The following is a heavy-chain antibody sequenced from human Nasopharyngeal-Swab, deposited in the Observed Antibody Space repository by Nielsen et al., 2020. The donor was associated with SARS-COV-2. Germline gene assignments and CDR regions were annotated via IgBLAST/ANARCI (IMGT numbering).Heavy chain of an antibody. J-gene: IGHJ4*02. V-gene: IGHV4-59*08. Sequence: SETLSLTCTVSGGSISSYYWSWIRQPPGKGLEWIGYIYYSGSTNYNPSLKSRVTISVDTSKNQFSLKLSSVTAADTAVYYRARGNYYYDSSGRSVDYWGQGTLVTVSS. CDR3: ARGNYYYDSSGRSVDY. CDR2: IYYSGST. CDR1: GGSISSYY. D-gene: IGHD3-22*01.